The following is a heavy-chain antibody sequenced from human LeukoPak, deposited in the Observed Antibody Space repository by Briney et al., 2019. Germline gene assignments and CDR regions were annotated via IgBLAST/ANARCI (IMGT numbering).Heavy chain of an antibody. D-gene: IGHD3-22*01. CDR2: FDPEDGET. Sequence: WASVKLSCKVSGYTLTELSMHWVRQAPGKGLEWMGGFDPEDGETIYAQKFQGRVTMTEDTSTDTAYMELSSLRSEDTAVYYCATAIITMIVGGWDAFDIWGQETMVTVSS. CDR1: GYTLTELS. CDR3: ATAIITMIVGGWDAFDI. V-gene: IGHV1-24*01. J-gene: IGHJ3*02.